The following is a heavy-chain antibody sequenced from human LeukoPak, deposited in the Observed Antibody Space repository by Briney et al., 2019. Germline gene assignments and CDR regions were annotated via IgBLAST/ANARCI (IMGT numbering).Heavy chain of an antibody. J-gene: IGHJ4*01. D-gene: IGHD3-16*01. V-gene: IGHV4-61*01. CDR3: VRVGEIWSNGGYFDS. Sequence: SETLSLTCTVSGGSVSSGSYYWSWIRQPPGKGLEWIGSIYYSGSTNYSPSLKSRVTISLDTSKNQFSLKLSSMSAADTAVYYCVRVGEIWSNGGYFDSWGQGILVTVSS. CDR2: IYYSGST. CDR1: GGSVSSGSYY.